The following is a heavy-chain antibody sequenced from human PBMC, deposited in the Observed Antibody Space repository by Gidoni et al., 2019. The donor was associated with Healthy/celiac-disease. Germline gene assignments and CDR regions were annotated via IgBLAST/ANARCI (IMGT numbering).Heavy chain of an antibody. CDR1: GFTFSSYA. D-gene: IGHD2-8*01. V-gene: IGHV3-30-3*01. CDR3: ARGAGDCTNGVCYTFYYYYGMDV. J-gene: IGHJ6*02. CDR2: ISYDGSNK. Sequence: QVQLVESGGGVVQPGRSLRLSCAASGFTFSSYAMHWVRPAPGKGLEWVAVISYDGSNKYYADAVKGRFTISRDNSKNTLYLQMNSLRAKDTAVYYCARGAGDCTNGVCYTFYYYYGMDVWGQGTTVTVSS.